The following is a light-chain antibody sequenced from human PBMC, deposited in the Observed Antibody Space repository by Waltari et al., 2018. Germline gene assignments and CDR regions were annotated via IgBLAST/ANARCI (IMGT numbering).Light chain of an antibody. CDR2: GKE. CDR3: HSRNGRNNEVV. Sequence: SSELTQGPAVSVALGQTVKITCQGDSLRTSYASWYQLKPGQAPVLVLFGKEKRPSGIPDRFSGYSSGTTSSLTITGAQAEDEADYYCHSRNGRNNEVVVGGGTKLTVL. J-gene: IGLJ3*02. CDR1: SLRTSY. V-gene: IGLV3-19*01.